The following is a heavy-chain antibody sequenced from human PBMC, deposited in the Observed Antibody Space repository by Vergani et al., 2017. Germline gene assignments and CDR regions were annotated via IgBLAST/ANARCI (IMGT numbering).Heavy chain of an antibody. CDR3: AGDTHSWQRADR. Sequence: QVRLQESGPGLVKPSETLSLTCSVSGGSMSGYYWSWIRQPPGKGLEWIGNIYHSGGAYYNPSLKGRVTISVDTSKSQFSLRLTSVTAADSAIYYCAGDTHSWQRADRWGQGLLVSVSS. D-gene: IGHD6-13*01. CDR1: GGSMSGYY. CDR2: IYHSGGA. V-gene: IGHV4-59*01. J-gene: IGHJ5*02.